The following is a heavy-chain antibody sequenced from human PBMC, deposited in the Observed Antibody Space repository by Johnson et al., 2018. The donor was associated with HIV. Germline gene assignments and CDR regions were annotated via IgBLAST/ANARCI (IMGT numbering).Heavy chain of an antibody. CDR3: AREGGGFREFGGFDI. J-gene: IGHJ3*02. Sequence: QVQLVESGGGVVQPGGSLRLSCAASGFTFSSYAMHWVRQAPGKGLEWVAVIWYDGSNKYYADPVKGRFTISRDNSKNTLHLQMNSLRAEDTAVYYCAREGGGFREFGGFDIWGQGTMVTVSS. CDR1: GFTFSSYA. V-gene: IGHV3-33*08. CDR2: IWYDGSNK. D-gene: IGHD3-10*01.